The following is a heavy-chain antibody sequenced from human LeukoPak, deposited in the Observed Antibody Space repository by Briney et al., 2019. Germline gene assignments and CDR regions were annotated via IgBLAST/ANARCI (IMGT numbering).Heavy chain of an antibody. Sequence: GASVKVSCKASGGTFSSYAISWVRQAPGQGLEWMGRIIPILGIANYAQKLQGRVTITADKSTSTAYMELSSLRSEDTAVYYCARYPVGYSYGRSGAFDIWGQGTMVTVSS. CDR2: IIPILGIA. J-gene: IGHJ3*02. CDR1: GGTFSSYA. CDR3: ARYPVGYSYGRSGAFDI. V-gene: IGHV1-69*04. D-gene: IGHD5-18*01.